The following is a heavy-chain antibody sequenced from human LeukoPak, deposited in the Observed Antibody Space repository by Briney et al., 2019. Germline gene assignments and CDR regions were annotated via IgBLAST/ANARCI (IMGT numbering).Heavy chain of an antibody. J-gene: IGHJ4*02. V-gene: IGHV3-48*03. CDR1: GFTFSSYE. CDR2: ISSSGSTI. Sequence: PGGSLRLSCAASGFTFSSYEMNWVRQAPGKGLEWVSYISSSGSTIYYADSVKGRFTISRDNSKNTLYLQMNSLRAEDTAVYYCARRCSGGSCYGTFDYWGQGTLVTVSS. CDR3: ARRCSGGSCYGTFDY. D-gene: IGHD2-15*01.